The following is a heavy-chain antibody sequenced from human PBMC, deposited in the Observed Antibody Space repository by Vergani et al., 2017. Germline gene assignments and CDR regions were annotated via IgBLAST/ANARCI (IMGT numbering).Heavy chain of an antibody. J-gene: IGHJ5*02. V-gene: IGHV5-51*01. CDR3: AGKEYGSGSYLSLGWFDP. D-gene: IGHD3-10*01. Sequence: EVQLVQSGAEVKKPGESLKISCKGSGYSFTNYWIGWVRQMPGKCLEWMGIIYPGDSDTRYSPSFQGQVTISADKSISTAYLQWSSLKASDTAMYYCAGKEYGSGSYLSLGWFDPWGQGTLVTVSS. CDR2: IYPGDSDT. CDR1: GYSFTNYW.